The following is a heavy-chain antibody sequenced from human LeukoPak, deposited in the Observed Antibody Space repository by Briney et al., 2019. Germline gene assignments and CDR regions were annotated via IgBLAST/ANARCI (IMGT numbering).Heavy chain of an antibody. CDR2: ISPNSGGS. Sequence: GASVKVSCKASGYTFTDYYMHWVRQAPGQGLEWMGRISPNSGGSNYAQEFQGRVTMTRDTSISTAYMELNRLRSDDTAVYYCARTRSSGYLTFDYWGQGILVTVSS. CDR3: ARTRSSGYLTFDY. J-gene: IGHJ4*02. CDR1: GYTFTDYY. V-gene: IGHV1-2*06. D-gene: IGHD3-22*01.